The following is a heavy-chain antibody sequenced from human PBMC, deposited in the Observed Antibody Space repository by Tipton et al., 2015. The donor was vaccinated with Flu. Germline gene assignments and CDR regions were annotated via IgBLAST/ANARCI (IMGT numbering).Heavy chain of an antibody. D-gene: IGHD6-13*01. CDR3: ATSVVAALGTDYFDF. CDR2: INRDGSEK. V-gene: IGHV3-7*01. CDR1: GFTFSTYW. Sequence: QLVQSGGGLVQPGGSLRLSCAASGFTFSTYWMNWVRQAPGKGLEWVANINRDGSEKYYVGSVKGRFTISRDNAQNSLYLQMNSLRAEDTAVYYCATSVVAALGTDYFDFWGQGTLVIVSS. J-gene: IGHJ4*02.